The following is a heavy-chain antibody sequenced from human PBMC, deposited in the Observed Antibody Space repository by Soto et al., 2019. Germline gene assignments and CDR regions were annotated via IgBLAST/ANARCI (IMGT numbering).Heavy chain of an antibody. CDR3: ARDQYYGSGSYYYYYYGMDV. Sequence: GGSLRLSCAASGFTFSSYSMNWVRQAPGKGLEWVSYISSSSSTIYYADSVKGRFTISRDNAKNSLYLQMNSLRDEDTAVYYCARDQYYGSGSYYYYYYGMDVWGQGTTVTVSS. CDR2: ISSSSSTI. CDR1: GFTFSSYS. V-gene: IGHV3-48*02. D-gene: IGHD3-10*01. J-gene: IGHJ6*02.